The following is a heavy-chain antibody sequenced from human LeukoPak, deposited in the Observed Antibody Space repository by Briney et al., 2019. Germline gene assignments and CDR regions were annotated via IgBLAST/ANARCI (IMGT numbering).Heavy chain of an antibody. CDR3: ARSSPLYYDSDAFDI. D-gene: IGHD3-3*01. Sequence: GGSLRLSCAASGFTFSSYSMNWVRQAPGKGLEWVSSISSSSYIYYADSVKGRFTISRDNAKNSLYLQMNSLRAEDTAVYYCARSSPLYYDSDAFDIWGQGTMVTVSS. CDR2: ISSSSYI. V-gene: IGHV3-21*01. CDR1: GFTFSSYS. J-gene: IGHJ3*02.